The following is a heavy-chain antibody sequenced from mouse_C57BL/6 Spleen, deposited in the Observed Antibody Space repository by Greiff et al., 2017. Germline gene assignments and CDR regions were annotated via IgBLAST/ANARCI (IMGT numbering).Heavy chain of an antibody. CDR1: GYTFTEYT. V-gene: IGHV1-62-2*01. J-gene: IGHJ4*01. CDR3: ARHEIRDYYGSSYDYAMDY. D-gene: IGHD1-1*01. Sequence: VQLQESGAELVKPGASVKLSCKASGYTFTEYTIHWVKQRSGQGLEWIGWFYPGSGSIKYNEKFKDKATLTADKSSSPAYMGLSRLTSEDSAVYFCARHEIRDYYGSSYDYAMDYWGQGTSVTVSS. CDR2: FYPGSGSI.